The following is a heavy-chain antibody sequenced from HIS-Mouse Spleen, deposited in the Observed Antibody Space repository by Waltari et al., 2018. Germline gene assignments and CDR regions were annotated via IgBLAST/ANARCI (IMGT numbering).Heavy chain of an antibody. D-gene: IGHD6-13*01. CDR1: GYSISSGYY. CDR2: IYHSGST. CDR3: ARALEYSSSWYYYYGMDV. J-gene: IGHJ6*02. V-gene: IGHV4-38-2*02. Sequence: QVQLQESGPGLVKPSETLSLTCTVSGYSISSGYYWGWIRQPPGKGLEWIGSIYHSGSTYSNPSLKSRGTISVDTSKNQFSLKLSSVTAADTAVYYCARALEYSSSWYYYYGMDVWGQGTTVTVSS.